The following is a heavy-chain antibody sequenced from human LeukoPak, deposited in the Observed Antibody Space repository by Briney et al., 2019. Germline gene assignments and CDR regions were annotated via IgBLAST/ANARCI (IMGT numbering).Heavy chain of an antibody. Sequence: ASVKVSCKASGFTFTSSAVQWVRQARGQRLEWIGWIVVGSGNTNYAQKFQERVTITRDTSASTAYMELSSLRSEDTAVYYCARDRVLLWFGTPGDWFDPWGQGTLVTVSS. CDR3: ARDRVLLWFGTPGDWFDP. CDR2: IVVGSGNT. V-gene: IGHV1-58*01. D-gene: IGHD3-10*01. J-gene: IGHJ5*02. CDR1: GFTFTSSA.